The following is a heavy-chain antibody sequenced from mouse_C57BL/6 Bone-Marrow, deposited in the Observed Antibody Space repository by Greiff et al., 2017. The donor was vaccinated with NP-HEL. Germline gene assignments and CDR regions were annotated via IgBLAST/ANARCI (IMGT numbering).Heavy chain of an antibody. D-gene: IGHD3-2*02. CDR3: ARGKTAQATDY. J-gene: IGHJ2*01. CDR2: ISYDGSN. CDR1: GYSITSGYY. V-gene: IGHV3-6*01. Sequence: VQLQQSGPGLVKPSQSLSLTCSVTGYSITSGYYWNWIRQFPGNKLEWMGYISYDGSNNYNPSLKNRISITRDTSKNQFFLKLNSVTTEDTATYYCARGKTAQATDYWGQGTTLTVSS.